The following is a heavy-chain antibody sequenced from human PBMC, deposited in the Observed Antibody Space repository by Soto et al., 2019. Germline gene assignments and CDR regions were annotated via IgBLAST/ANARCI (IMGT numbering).Heavy chain of an antibody. CDR2: ISSSSSYI. D-gene: IGHD2-2*01. V-gene: IGHV3-21*01. CDR1: GFTFSSYS. Sequence: EVQLVESGGGLVKPGGSLRLSCAASGFTFSSYSMNWVRQAPGKGLEWVSSISSSSSYIYYADSVKGRFTISRDNAKNSLYLQMISLRAEDTAVYYCARVSIVVVPAAMLAHEYFDYWGQGTLVTVSS. J-gene: IGHJ4*02. CDR3: ARVSIVVVPAAMLAHEYFDY.